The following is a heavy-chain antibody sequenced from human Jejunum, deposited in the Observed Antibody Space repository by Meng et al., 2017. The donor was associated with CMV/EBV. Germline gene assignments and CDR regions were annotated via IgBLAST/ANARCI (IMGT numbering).Heavy chain of an antibody. CDR3: ARQGDNNYYYTMDV. V-gene: IGHV4-59*01. J-gene: IGHJ6*02. CDR1: GGSISSYY. Sequence: SGGSISSYYWSWVRQSPGKGLEWIGYIFHSGSPNYNPSLESRVTISVDTSKNQFSLKLSSVTAADTAVYYCARQGDNNYYYTMDVWGQGTTVTVSS. D-gene: IGHD2-15*01. CDR2: IFHSGSP.